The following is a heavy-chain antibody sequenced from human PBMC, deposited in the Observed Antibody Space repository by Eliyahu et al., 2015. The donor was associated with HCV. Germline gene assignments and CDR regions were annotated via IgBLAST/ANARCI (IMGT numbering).Heavy chain of an antibody. CDR2: ISGYNGNT. CDR1: GYSFINYG. J-gene: IGHJ4*02. CDR3: ARIGCSGSNCYSGGHY. D-gene: IGHD2-15*01. V-gene: IGHV1-18*01. Sequence: QVQLVQSGAEVKKPGASVKVSCKTSGYSFINYGIKWVRQAPGQGLEWMGWISGYNGNTNYAQKLQGRVTMTTDTSTSTAYMELRSLRSDDTAVYYCARIGCSGSNCYSGGHYWGQGTLVTVSS.